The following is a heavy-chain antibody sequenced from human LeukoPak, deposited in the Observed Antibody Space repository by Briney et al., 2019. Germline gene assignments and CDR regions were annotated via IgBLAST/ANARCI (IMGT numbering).Heavy chain of an antibody. J-gene: IGHJ6*02. Sequence: EASVKVSCKASGYTFTSHGINWVRQAPGQGLEWMGWISAYNGNTNYAQKLQGRVTMTTDTSTSTAYMELRSLRSDDTAVYYCARFYCRGYTCDFRYGMDVWGQGTTVTVPS. CDR2: ISAYNGNT. D-gene: IGHD2-15*01. CDR3: ARFYCRGYTCDFRYGMDV. CDR1: GYTFTSHG. V-gene: IGHV1-18*01.